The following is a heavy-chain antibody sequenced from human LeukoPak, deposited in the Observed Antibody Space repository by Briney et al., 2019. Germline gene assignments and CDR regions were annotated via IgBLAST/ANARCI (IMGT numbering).Heavy chain of an antibody. CDR3: AKDTTHYDILTGYYIDY. V-gene: IGHV3-23*01. CDR1: GFTFTSYA. D-gene: IGHD3-9*01. CDR2: ISGSGGST. Sequence: GGSLRLSCAAPGFTFTSYAMSWVRQAPGKGLEWVSAISGSGGSTYYADSVKGRFTISRDNSKNTLYLQMNSLRAEDTAVYYCAKDTTHYDILTGYYIDYWGQGTLVTVSS. J-gene: IGHJ4*02.